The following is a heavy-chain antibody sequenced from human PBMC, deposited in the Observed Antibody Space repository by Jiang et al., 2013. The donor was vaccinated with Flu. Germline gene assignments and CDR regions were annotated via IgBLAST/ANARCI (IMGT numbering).Heavy chain of an antibody. CDR3: VATYDTSGFPPTYSYGMGV. Sequence: LLKPSETLSLTCTVSGVSITNSNYYWGWVRQPPGEGPGVDCEYLFIVGTLIIIRPSRVESGCPCSRPVTQFSLQLTSVAAADTAAYYCVATYDTSGFPPTYSYGMGVWGLGTTVTVSS. CDR2: LFIVGTL. V-gene: IGHV4-39*01. CDR1: GVSITNSNYY. D-gene: IGHD3-22*01. J-gene: IGHJ6*02.